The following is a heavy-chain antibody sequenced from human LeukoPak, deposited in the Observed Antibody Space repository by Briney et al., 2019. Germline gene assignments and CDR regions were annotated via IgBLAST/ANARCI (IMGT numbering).Heavy chain of an antibody. CDR3: ARGYSGYHDAFHI. CDR1: GYTFTSYG. CDR2: ISAYNGNT. V-gene: IGHV1-18*01. J-gene: IGHJ3*02. D-gene: IGHD1-26*01. Sequence: ASVKVSCKASGYTFTSYGISWVRQAPGQGLEWMGWISAYNGNTNYAQKFQGRVTFTADESTNTAYMELSSLRSEDTAVYYCARGYSGYHDAFHIWGQGTMVTVSS.